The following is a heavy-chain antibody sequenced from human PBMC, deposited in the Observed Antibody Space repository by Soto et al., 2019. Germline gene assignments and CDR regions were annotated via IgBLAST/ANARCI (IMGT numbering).Heavy chain of an antibody. CDR2: ITEDGSGT. J-gene: IGHJ4*02. CDR1: GFTFSSYP. Sequence: GGSLRLSCATSGFTFSSYPIHWVRQAPGKGPVWVSRITEDGSGTTYADSVKGRFTVTRDNAKNTMYLQMSGLGAEDTAVYHCVRGTNGWRGMDYWAQGTLVTVS. D-gene: IGHD2-8*01. V-gene: IGHV3-74*01. CDR3: VRGTNGWRGMDY.